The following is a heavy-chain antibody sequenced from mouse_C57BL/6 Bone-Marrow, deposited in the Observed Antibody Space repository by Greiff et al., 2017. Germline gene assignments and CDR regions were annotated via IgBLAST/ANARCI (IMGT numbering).Heavy chain of an antibody. CDR1: GYTFTSYW. Sequence: QVQLQQPGAELVKPGASVKLSCKASGYTFTSYWMHWVKQRPGQGLEWIGMIHPNSGSTNYNEKFKSKATLTVDKSSSTAYMQLSSLTSADSAVYYCAREGYYYGSSYLYYYAMDYWGQGTSVTVSS. CDR3: AREGYYYGSSYLYYYAMDY. D-gene: IGHD1-1*01. CDR2: IHPNSGST. J-gene: IGHJ4*01. V-gene: IGHV1-64*01.